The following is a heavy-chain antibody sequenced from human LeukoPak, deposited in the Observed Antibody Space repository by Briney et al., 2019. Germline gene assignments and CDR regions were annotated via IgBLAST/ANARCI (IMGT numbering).Heavy chain of an antibody. J-gene: IGHJ5*02. CDR2: INPNSGDT. CDR3: ARPTLQTLGA. Sequence: GASVKVSCKVSGYTLTELSMHWVRQAPGQGLEWMGWINPNSGDTYYAQKFQGRVTMTRDTSISTAYMELSRLRSDDTAFYYCARPTLQTLGAWGQGTLVTVSS. CDR1: GYTLTELS. V-gene: IGHV1-2*02. D-gene: IGHD3-10*01.